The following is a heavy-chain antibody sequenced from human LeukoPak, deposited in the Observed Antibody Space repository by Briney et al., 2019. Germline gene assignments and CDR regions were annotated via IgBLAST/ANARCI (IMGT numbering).Heavy chain of an antibody. D-gene: IGHD1-14*01. V-gene: IGHV3-72*01. CDR1: GFTFSDFY. Sequence: GGSLRISCVASGFTFSDFYMDWVRQAPGKGLEWLGRVRNEIHTTEYAASVKGRFTFSRDDSKNSLFLQMNNLKTEDTAVYYCVRPHGTGRSTHYFDYWGQGTLVTVSS. J-gene: IGHJ4*02. CDR2: VRNEIHTT. CDR3: VRPHGTGRSTHYFDY.